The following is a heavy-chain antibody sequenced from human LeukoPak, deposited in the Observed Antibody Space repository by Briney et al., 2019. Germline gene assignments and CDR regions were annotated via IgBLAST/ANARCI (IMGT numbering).Heavy chain of an antibody. V-gene: IGHV4-39*01. CDR3: ARWEMTTVTFDF. CDR1: VASISSNFYY. D-gene: IGHD5-24*01. Sequence: SETLSLTCTVSVASISSNFYYCGWIRQPPGKGLEWIGNIYHSGNTHYNASLKSRVTISVDTSKNQFSLNLNSVTAADTAVYYCARWEMTTVTFDFWGQGTLVTVSS. J-gene: IGHJ4*02. CDR2: IYHSGNT.